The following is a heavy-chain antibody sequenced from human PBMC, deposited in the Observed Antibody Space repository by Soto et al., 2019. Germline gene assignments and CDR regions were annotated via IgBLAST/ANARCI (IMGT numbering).Heavy chain of an antibody. J-gene: IGHJ4*02. CDR3: ARDAPPADY. V-gene: IGHV1-18*01. CDR2: IRAYNGNT. Sequence: QVQLVQSGAEVKKPGASVKVSCKASGYTFTSYGISWVRQAPGQGLEWMGWIRAYNGNTNYAQKLQGRVTMTTDTTPSTALNGPEKPGTYRTGRVFRARDAPPADYWGQGTLVTVSS. CDR1: GYTFTSYG.